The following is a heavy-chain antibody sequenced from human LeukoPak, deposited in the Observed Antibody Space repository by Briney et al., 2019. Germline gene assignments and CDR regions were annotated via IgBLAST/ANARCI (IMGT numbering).Heavy chain of an antibody. J-gene: IGHJ4*02. D-gene: IGHD6-25*01. CDR1: GFTISNYA. Sequence: TGGSLRLSCAASGFTISNYAMSWVRQAPGKALEWVSAITSGGGTTYYAGSVKGRFTISRDNSKNTLYLQMNSLRAEDTAVYYCARDPPRAAWVFDYWGQGTLVSVSS. V-gene: IGHV3-23*01. CDR2: ITSGGGTT. CDR3: ARDPPRAAWVFDY.